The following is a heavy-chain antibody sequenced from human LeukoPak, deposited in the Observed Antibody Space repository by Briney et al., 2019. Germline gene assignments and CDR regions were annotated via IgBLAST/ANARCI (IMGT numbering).Heavy chain of an antibody. V-gene: IGHV3-13*01. CDR1: GFTFTNYD. J-gene: IGHJ3*02. D-gene: IGHD6-19*01. CDR3: ARDLRPGISQWTNAFDI. Sequence: GGSLRLSCAASGFTFTNYDMHWVRQAPGKGLEWVSAIGTAGDTYYPGSVKGRFTISRENAKNSLYLQMNSLRAGDTAVYYCARDLRPGISQWTNAFDIWGQGTMVTVSS. CDR2: IGTAGDT.